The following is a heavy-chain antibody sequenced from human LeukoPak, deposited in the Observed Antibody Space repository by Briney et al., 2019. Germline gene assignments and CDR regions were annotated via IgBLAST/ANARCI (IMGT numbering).Heavy chain of an antibody. CDR3: ARKGELERRRSWDY. J-gene: IGHJ4*02. CDR1: GFTFNQYV. CDR2: ISNDGITR. D-gene: IGHD1-1*01. Sequence: PGRSLRLSCAASGFTFNQYVIHWARQAPGKGLEWVAVISNDGITRFYATSVKGRCTISRDDSKNTVYLQLSSLRVEDTAVYYCARKGELERRRSWDYWGQGTLVTVSS. V-gene: IGHV3-30*04.